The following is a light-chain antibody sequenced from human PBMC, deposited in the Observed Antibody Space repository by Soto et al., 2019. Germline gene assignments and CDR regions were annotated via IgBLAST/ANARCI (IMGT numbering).Light chain of an antibody. CDR2: GAF. CDR1: QSVSYN. Sequence: EIVMTQSPATLSVSPGETATLSCRASQSVSYNLAWYQQKPGQGPRLLIYGAFTRATGIPARFSGSGSGTEFTLTISSLQSEDFAVYCCQQYNNWPPLTFGGGTKVEIK. CDR3: QQYNNWPPLT. V-gene: IGKV3-15*01. J-gene: IGKJ4*01.